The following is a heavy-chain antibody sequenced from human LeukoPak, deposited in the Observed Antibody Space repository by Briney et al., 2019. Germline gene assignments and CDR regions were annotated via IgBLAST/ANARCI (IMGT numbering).Heavy chain of an antibody. Sequence: GGSLRLSCAASGFTFSSYGMHWVRQAPGKGLEWVAFIRYDGSNKYYADSVKGRFTISRDNSKNTLYLQMNSLRAEDTAVYYCAKGPNWNYKLEYWGQGTLVTVSS. V-gene: IGHV3-30*02. CDR3: AKGPNWNYKLEY. J-gene: IGHJ4*02. D-gene: IGHD1-7*01. CDR1: GFTFSSYG. CDR2: IRYDGSNK.